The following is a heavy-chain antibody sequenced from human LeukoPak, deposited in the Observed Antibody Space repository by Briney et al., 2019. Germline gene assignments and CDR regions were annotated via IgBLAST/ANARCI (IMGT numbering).Heavy chain of an antibody. CDR2: INPNSGGT. J-gene: IGHJ4*02. Sequence: SVRVSCKASGYTFTDYYLHWVRQAPGHGLEWMGWINPNSGGTNYVQKFQGRVTMTRDTSITKAYMELNRLRSHDTAVYYWGGAYTSTNGPYWGEGMLVTVSS. CDR3: GGAYTSTNGPY. V-gene: IGHV1-2*02. CDR1: GYTFTDYY. D-gene: IGHD3-16*01.